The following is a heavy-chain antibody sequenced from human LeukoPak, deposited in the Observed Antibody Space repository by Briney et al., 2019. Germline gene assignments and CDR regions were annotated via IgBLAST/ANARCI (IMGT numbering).Heavy chain of an antibody. D-gene: IGHD2-15*01. V-gene: IGHV4-4*07. Sequence: PSETLSLTCSVSGGSLSGFSWTWLRQPPGRGMEWIGHIYASGSTNYNPSLKGRVTISLDESKNQFSLMLSSVTDADTAVYYCAREVERINYIDVWGKGTTVTVSS. CDR2: IYASGST. CDR3: AREVERINYIDV. CDR1: GGSLSGFS. J-gene: IGHJ6*03.